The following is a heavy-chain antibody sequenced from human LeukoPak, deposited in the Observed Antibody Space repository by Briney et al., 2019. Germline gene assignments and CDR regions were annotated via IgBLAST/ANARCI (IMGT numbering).Heavy chain of an antibody. CDR1: GYTFTSYD. D-gene: IGHD3-22*01. J-gene: IGHJ6*02. CDR3: ARDSSGYYYLNHYYYGMDV. CDR2: MNPNSGNT. V-gene: IGHV1-8*01. Sequence: ASVKVSCKASGYTFTSYDIYWVRQATGQGLEWMGWMNPNSGNTGYAQKFQGRVTMTRNTSISTAYMELSSLRSEDTAVYYCARDSSGYYYLNHYYYGMDVWGQGTTVTVSS.